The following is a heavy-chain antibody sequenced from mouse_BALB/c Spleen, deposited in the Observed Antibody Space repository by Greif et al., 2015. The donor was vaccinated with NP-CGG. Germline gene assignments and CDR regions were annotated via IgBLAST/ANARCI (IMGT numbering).Heavy chain of an antibody. Sequence: EVQRVESGGGLVKPGGSLKLSCAASGFTFSSYAMSWVRQTPEKRLEWVASISSGGSTYYPDSVKGRFTISRDNARNILYLQMSSLRSEDTAMYYCARGGDYGLYYFDYWGQGTTLTVSS. J-gene: IGHJ2*01. V-gene: IGHV5-6-5*01. CDR3: ARGGDYGLYYFDY. CDR1: GFTFSSYA. D-gene: IGHD1-2*01. CDR2: ISSGGST.